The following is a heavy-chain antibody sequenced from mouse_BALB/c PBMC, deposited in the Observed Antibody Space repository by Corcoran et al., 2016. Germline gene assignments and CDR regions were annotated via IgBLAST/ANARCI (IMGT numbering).Heavy chain of an antibody. Sequence: QIQLVQSGPELKKPGETVKISCKASGYTFTNYGMNWVKQAPGKGLKWMGWINTYTGEPTYADDFKGRFAFSLETSASTAYLQINNLKNEDTATYFCARSAARATSWFAYWGQGTLVTVSA. V-gene: IGHV9-3-1*01. CDR2: INTYTGEP. CDR1: GYTFTNYG. CDR3: ARSAARATSWFAY. D-gene: IGHD3-1*01. J-gene: IGHJ3*01.